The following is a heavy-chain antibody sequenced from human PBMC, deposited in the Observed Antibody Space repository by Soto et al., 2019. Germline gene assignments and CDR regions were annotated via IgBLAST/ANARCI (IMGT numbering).Heavy chain of an antibody. CDR3: ARDLGLVGATKWFDP. J-gene: IGHJ5*02. D-gene: IGHD1-26*01. Sequence: PGGSLRLSCAASGFTFSSHAMHWIRQAPGKGLEWVAVISYHGSNKFYADSVKGRFTISRDNSKNTLDLQMNSLRSEDTAVYYCARDLGLVGATKWFDPWGQGTLVTVSS. CDR2: ISYHGSNK. CDR1: GFTFSSHA. V-gene: IGHV3-30-3*01.